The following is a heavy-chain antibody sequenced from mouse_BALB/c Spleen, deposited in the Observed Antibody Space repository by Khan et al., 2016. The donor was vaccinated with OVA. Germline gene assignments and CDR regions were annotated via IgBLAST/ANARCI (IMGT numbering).Heavy chain of an antibody. V-gene: IGHV1S132*01. CDR1: GYTFTNYW. CDR3: ARGYFGNYEFAY. D-gene: IGHD2-1*01. Sequence: QVQLQQSGAELVKPGASVKLSCKTSGYTFTNYWIQWVKQRPGQGLGWIGQIFPGTGTTYYNENFTARATLTIDTSSSTAYMQLSNLTSENSAVDFCARGYFGNYEFAYWGQGTPVTVSA. CDR2: IFPGTGTT. J-gene: IGHJ3*01.